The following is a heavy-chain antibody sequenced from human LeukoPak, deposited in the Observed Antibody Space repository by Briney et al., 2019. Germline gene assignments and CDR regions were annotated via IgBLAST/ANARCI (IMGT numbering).Heavy chain of an antibody. CDR3: ARGPPLTYDGSGYYFFDY. V-gene: IGHV4-34*01. CDR1: GGSFSGYF. D-gene: IGHD3-22*01. CDR2: INHGGST. J-gene: IGHJ4*02. Sequence: PSETLSLTCAVYGGSFSGYFWTWIRQPPGKGLEWIGEINHGGSTNYNPSLKSRVTISVDTSKNHFSLKLSSLTAADTAVYYCARGPPLTYDGSGYYFFDYWGQGTLSPSPQ.